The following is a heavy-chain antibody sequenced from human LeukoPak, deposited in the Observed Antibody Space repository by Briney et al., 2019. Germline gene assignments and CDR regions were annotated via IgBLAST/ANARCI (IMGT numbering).Heavy chain of an antibody. J-gene: IGHJ6*02. CDR2: INHSGST. CDR1: GGSFSGYY. V-gene: IGHV4-34*01. Sequence: SETLSLTCAVYGGSFSGYYWSWLRQPPGKGLEWIGEINHSGSTNYNPSLKSRVTISVDTSKNQFSLKLSSVTAADTAVYYCARETDTDSSARFFYYYYGMDVWGQGTTVTVSS. D-gene: IGHD6-19*01. CDR3: ARETDTDSSARFFYYYYGMDV.